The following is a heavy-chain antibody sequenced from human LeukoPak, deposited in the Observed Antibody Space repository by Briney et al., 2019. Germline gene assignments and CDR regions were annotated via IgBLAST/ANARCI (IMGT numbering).Heavy chain of an antibody. V-gene: IGHV1-2*02. D-gene: IGHD3-16*02. J-gene: IGHJ4*02. CDR3: ASGYYDYVRGSYRYGLDY. Sequence: GASVKVSCKASGYTFTGYYMHWVRQAPGQGLEWMGWINPNSGGTNYAQKFQGRVTMTRDTSISTAYMELSRLRSDDTAVYYCASGYYDYVRGSYRYGLDYWGQGTLVTVSS. CDR2: INPNSGGT. CDR1: GYTFTGYY.